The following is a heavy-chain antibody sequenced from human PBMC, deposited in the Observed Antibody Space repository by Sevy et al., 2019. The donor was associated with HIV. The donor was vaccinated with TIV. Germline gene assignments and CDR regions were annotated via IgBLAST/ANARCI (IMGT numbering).Heavy chain of an antibody. V-gene: IGHV3-15*01. Sequence: GGSLRLSCAASGFTFSNAWMSWVHQAPGKGLEWVGRIKSKTDGGTIDYAAPVKGRFSISRDDSKNTLYLQMNSLKIEDTAVYYCASRHYYGSGSYPDSWGQGILVTVSS. CDR1: GFTFSNAW. D-gene: IGHD3-10*01. CDR3: ASRHYYGSGSYPDS. CDR2: IKSKTDGGTI. J-gene: IGHJ4*02.